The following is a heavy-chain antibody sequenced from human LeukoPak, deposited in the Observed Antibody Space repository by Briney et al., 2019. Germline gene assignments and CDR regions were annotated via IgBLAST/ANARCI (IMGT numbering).Heavy chain of an antibody. J-gene: IGHJ4*02. V-gene: IGHV4-34*01. CDR1: GGSFSGYY. CDR3: AGRGAPVAGASSFDF. D-gene: IGHD6-19*01. CDR2: INHSGST. Sequence: SETLSLTCAVYGGSFSGYYWSWIRQPPGKRLEWIGEINHSGSTNYNPSLKSRVTISVDTSKSQFSLKVSSVTAADTAVYYCAGRGAPVAGASSFDFWGQGTLVTVSS.